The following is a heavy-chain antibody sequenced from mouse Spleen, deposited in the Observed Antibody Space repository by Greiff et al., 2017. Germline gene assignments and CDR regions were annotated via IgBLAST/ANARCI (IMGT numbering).Heavy chain of an antibody. CDR1: GYSFTSYY. Sequence: EVQLQQSGPELMKPGASVKISCKASGYSFTSYYMHWVKQSHGKSLEWIGYIDPFNGGTSYNQKFKGKATLTVDKSSSTAYMHLSSLTSEDSAVYYCAIITTATEFAYWGQGTLVTVSA. D-gene: IGHD1-2*01. CDR2: IDPFNGGT. J-gene: IGHJ3*01. CDR3: AIITTATEFAY. V-gene: IGHV1S135*01.